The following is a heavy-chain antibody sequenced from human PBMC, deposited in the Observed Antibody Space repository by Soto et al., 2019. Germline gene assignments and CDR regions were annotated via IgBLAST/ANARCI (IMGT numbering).Heavy chain of an antibody. J-gene: IGHJ3*01. CDR3: GKDPNGDYFGAFDL. CDR2: ITGSGDYT. Sequence: EVQMLESGGGLVQPGGSLILSCAASGFTFSRYALTWVRQAPGKGLEWVSSITGSGDYTIYTDSVKGRFTITRDNAQNTLFLQMKSLRADDTAIYYCGKDPNGDYFGAFDLWGQGTMVTVSS. D-gene: IGHD4-17*01. V-gene: IGHV3-23*01. CDR1: GFTFSRYA.